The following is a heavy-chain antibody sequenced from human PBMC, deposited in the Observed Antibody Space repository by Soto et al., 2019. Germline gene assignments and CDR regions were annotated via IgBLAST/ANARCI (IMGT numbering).Heavy chain of an antibody. CDR3: ARGQGRPVNWFDP. CDR1: GVSISIVGTS. Sequence: TLSHNGSVSGVSISIVGTSSRSILQPPGKGLEWIGYIYHSGSTYYNPSLKSRVTISVDRSKNQFSLKLSSVTAAGTAVYYCARGQGRPVNWFDPCGQGTLVSVSS. J-gene: IGHJ5*02. V-gene: IGHV4-30-2*01. CDR2: IYHSGST.